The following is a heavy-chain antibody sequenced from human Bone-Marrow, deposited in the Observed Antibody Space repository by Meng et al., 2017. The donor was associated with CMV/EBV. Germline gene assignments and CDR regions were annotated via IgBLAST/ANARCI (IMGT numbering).Heavy chain of an antibody. D-gene: IGHD6-19*01. Sequence: SLKISCAASGFTFDDYAMHWVRQAPGKGLEWVSGISWNSGSIGYADSVKGRFTISRDNAKNSLYLQMNSLRAEDTAVYYCAREAVAPHYVQYWGQGTLVTVSS. CDR2: ISWNSGSI. J-gene: IGHJ4*02. V-gene: IGHV3-9*01. CDR3: AREAVAPHYVQY. CDR1: GFTFDDYA.